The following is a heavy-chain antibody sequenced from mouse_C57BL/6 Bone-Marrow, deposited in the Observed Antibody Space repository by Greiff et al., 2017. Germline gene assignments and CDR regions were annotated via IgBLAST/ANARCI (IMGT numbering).Heavy chain of an antibody. CDR1: GYTFTSYG. V-gene: IGHV1-81*01. J-gene: IGHJ1*03. D-gene: IGHD1-1*01. Sequence: QVQLQQSGAELARPGASVKLSCKASGYTFTSYGISWVKQRTGQGLEWIGEIYPRSGNTYYNEKFKGKATLTADKSSSTAYMELRSLTSEDSAVYCCARSPLLLRSYGYFDVWGTGTTVTVSS. CDR2: IYPRSGNT. CDR3: ARSPLLLRSYGYFDV.